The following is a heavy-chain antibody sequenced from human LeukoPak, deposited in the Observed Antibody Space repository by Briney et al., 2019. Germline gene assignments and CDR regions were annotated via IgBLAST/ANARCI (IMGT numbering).Heavy chain of an antibody. V-gene: IGHV4-30-2*01. CDR2: IYHSGST. CDR3: VYYDSSGLDY. CDR1: GGSISSGGYS. Sequence: PSQTLSLTCAVSGGSISSGGYSWSWIRQPPGKGLEWIGYIYHSGSTYYNPSLKSRVTISVDRSKNQFSLKLSSVTAADTAVYCCVYYDSSGLDYWGQGTLVTVSS. D-gene: IGHD3-22*01. J-gene: IGHJ4*02.